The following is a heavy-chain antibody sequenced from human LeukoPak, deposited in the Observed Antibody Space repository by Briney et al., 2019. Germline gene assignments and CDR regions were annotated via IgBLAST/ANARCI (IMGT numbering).Heavy chain of an antibody. V-gene: IGHV3-23*01. D-gene: IGHD4-17*01. CDR2: ISGSGGST. CDR3: AKEGGYGDQINFDY. J-gene: IGHJ4*02. Sequence: SGGSLRLSCAASGFTFSSYAMSWVRQAPGKGLKWVSAISGSGGSTYYADSVKGRFTISRDNSKNTLYLQMNSLRAEDTAVYYCAKEGGYGDQINFDYWGQGTLVTVSS. CDR1: GFTFSSYA.